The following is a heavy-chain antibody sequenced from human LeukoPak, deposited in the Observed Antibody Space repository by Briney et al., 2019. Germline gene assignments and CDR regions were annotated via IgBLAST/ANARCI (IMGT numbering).Heavy chain of an antibody. D-gene: IGHD2-2*01. Sequence: SETLSLTCTVSGGSISSGSYYWRWIRQPAGTGLEWIGRIYTSGSTNYNPSLKSRVTISVDTSKNQFSLKLSSVTAADTAVYYCARELKEFCSSTSCYAIYYYYMDVWGKGTTVTVSS. CDR3: ARELKEFCSSTSCYAIYYYYMDV. J-gene: IGHJ6*03. CDR1: GGSISSGSYY. V-gene: IGHV4-61*02. CDR2: IYTSGST.